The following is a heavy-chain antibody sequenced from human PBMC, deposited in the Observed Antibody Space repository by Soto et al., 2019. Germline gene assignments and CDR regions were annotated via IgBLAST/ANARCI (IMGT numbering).Heavy chain of an antibody. Sequence: PGESLKISCKGSGFTFTSYWIAWVRQMPGKGLEWMGIIYPGDSDSSYSPSFQGQVTISADKSINTAYLHWSSLKASDTAIYYCAKHEGYCSTTACSNFDYWGQGTPVTVSS. D-gene: IGHD2-2*01. CDR2: IYPGDSDS. V-gene: IGHV5-51*01. J-gene: IGHJ4*02. CDR1: GFTFTSYW. CDR3: AKHEGYCSTTACSNFDY.